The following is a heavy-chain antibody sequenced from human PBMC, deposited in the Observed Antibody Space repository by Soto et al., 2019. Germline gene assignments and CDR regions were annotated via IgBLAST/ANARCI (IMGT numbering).Heavy chain of an antibody. Sequence: GGSLRLSCAASGFTFSSYAMHWVRQAPGKGLEWVAVISYDGSNKYYADSVKGRFTISRDIYKNSLYLQMNSLRAGDTAVYYCARTRGPGDAFDIWGQGTMVTVSS. V-gene: IGHV3-30*14. CDR1: GFTFSSYA. J-gene: IGHJ3*02. CDR2: ISYDGSNK. CDR3: ARTRGPGDAFDI.